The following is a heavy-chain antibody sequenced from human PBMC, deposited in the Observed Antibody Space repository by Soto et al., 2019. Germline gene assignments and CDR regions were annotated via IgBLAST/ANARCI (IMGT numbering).Heavy chain of an antibody. CDR2: INHSGST. CDR3: ARGGYYDFWSVH. V-gene: IGHV4-34*01. D-gene: IGHD3-3*01. Sequence: SETLSLTCAVYGGSFSGYYWSWIRQPPGKGLEWIGEINHSGSTNYNPSLKSRVTISVDTSKNQFSLKLSSVTAADTAVYYCARGGYYDFWSVHWGQGTLVTVSS. CDR1: GGSFSGYY. J-gene: IGHJ4*02.